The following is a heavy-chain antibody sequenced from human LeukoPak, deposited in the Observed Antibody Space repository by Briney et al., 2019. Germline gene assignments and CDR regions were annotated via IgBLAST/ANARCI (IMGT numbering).Heavy chain of an antibody. CDR3: AKSTYYYDTFVNAFDL. J-gene: IGHJ3*01. Sequence: SETLSLTCTVSGGSISSYYWSWIRQPPGKGLEWIGYIYYSGSTNYNPSLKSRVTISVDTSKNQFSLELSSVTAADTAVYYCAKSTYYYDTFVNAFDLWGQGTVVTVSS. CDR1: GGSISSYY. D-gene: IGHD3-22*01. V-gene: IGHV4-59*12. CDR2: IYYSGST.